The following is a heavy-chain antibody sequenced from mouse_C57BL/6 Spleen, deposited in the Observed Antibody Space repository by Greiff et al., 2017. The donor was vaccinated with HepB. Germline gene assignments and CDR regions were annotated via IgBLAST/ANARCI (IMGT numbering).Heavy chain of an antibody. D-gene: IGHD2-1*01. V-gene: IGHV1-26*01. CDR3: ARMKYGNYFDY. J-gene: IGHJ2*01. CDR2: INPNNGGT. Sequence: VQLQQSGPELVKPGASVKISCKASGYTFTDYYMNWVKQSHGKSLEWIGDINPNNGGTSYNQKFKGKATLTVDKSSSTAYMELRSLTSEDSAVYYCARMKYGNYFDYWGQGTTLTVSS. CDR1: GYTFTDYY.